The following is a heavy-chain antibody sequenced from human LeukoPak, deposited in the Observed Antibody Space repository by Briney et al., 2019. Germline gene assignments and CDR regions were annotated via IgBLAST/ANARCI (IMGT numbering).Heavy chain of an antibody. Sequence: SETLSLTCTVSGGSISSSSYYWGWLRQPPGKGLEWIGSIYYSGSTYYNPSLKSRVTISVDTSKNQFSLKLSSVTAADTAVYYCAGSGYYYAGDAFDIWGQGTMVTVSS. CDR3: AGSGYYYAGDAFDI. V-gene: IGHV4-39*01. J-gene: IGHJ3*02. CDR1: GGSISSSSYY. CDR2: IYYSGST. D-gene: IGHD3-22*01.